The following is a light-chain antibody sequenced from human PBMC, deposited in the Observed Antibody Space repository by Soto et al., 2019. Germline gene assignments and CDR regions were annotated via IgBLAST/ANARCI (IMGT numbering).Light chain of an antibody. CDR2: EVT. V-gene: IGLV2-8*01. J-gene: IGLJ1*01. CDR3: SSHGGANNFYV. CDR1: SSDIGAYNY. Sequence: QSVLTQPPSASGSPGQSVTISCTGTSSDIGAYNYVSWYQQHPGKVPKLIIHEVTKRPSGVPDRFSASKSGNTASLTASGLQAEDEADYYRSSHGGANNFYVFGTGTKVTVL.